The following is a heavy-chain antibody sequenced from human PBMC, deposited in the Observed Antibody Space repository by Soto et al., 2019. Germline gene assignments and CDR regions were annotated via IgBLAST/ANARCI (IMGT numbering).Heavy chain of an antibody. D-gene: IGHD5-18*01. J-gene: IGHJ4*02. Sequence: QVQLVESGGGVVQPGRSLRLSCAASGFTFSSYGVHWVRQAPAKGLEWVAVISYDGSNKYYADSVKGRFTISRDNSKNTLYLQMNSLRAEDTAVYYCAKDLGWLLLRNWGQGTLVTVSS. CDR1: GFTFSSYG. CDR2: ISYDGSNK. V-gene: IGHV3-30*18. CDR3: AKDLGWLLLRN.